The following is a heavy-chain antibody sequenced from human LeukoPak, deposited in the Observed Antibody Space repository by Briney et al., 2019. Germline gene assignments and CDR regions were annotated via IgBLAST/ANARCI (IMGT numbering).Heavy chain of an antibody. V-gene: IGHV4-34*01. J-gene: IGHJ5*02. CDR1: GGSFSGYY. D-gene: IGHD3-22*01. Sequence: SETLSLTCAFYGGSFSGYYWSWIRQPPGKGLEWIGEINHSGSTNYNPSLKSRVTISVDTSKNQFSLKLSSVTAADTAVYYCARGPFYYDSSGYYLWGQGTLVTVSS. CDR2: INHSGST. CDR3: ARGPFYYDSSGYYL.